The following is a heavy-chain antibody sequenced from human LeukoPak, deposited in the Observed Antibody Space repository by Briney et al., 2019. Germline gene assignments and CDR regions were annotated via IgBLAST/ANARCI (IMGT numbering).Heavy chain of an antibody. CDR1: GYTFTGYY. J-gene: IGHJ4*02. CDR2: INPNSGVT. V-gene: IGHV1-2*02. Sequence: GASVKVSCKASGYTFTGYYIHWVRQAPGQGLEWMGWINPNSGVTNYAQKFQGRVTMTRDTSISTAYMGLSRLRSDDTAVYYCAREGFEMAAFDNWGQGTLLTVSS. CDR3: AREGFEMAAFDN. D-gene: IGHD5-24*01.